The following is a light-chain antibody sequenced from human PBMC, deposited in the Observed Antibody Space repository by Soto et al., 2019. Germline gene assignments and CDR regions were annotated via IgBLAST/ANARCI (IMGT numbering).Light chain of an antibody. J-gene: IGKJ1*01. CDR3: HQYNSYPWT. Sequence: DIQMTQSPSTLSASVGDRITITGRASQSIDTWLAWYQQKPGKAPNLLIYKASTLQSGVPSRFSGSGSETEFTLTISGLQPDDFATYHCHQYNSYPWTVGQGTKVEIK. CDR2: KAS. V-gene: IGKV1-5*03. CDR1: QSIDTW.